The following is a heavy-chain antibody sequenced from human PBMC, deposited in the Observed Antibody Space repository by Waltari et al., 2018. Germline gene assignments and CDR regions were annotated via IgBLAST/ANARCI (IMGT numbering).Heavy chain of an antibody. CDR2: ISSSGSTI. D-gene: IGHD2-15*01. CDR3: ARGGYCSGGSCYSLGTQYYFDY. V-gene: IGHV3-48*03. J-gene: IGHJ4*02. Sequence: EVQLVESGGGLVQHGGSLRLSCAASGFTFSSYDMNWFRQVPGKGLEWDSYISSSGSTIYYADSVKGRFTISRDNAKNSLYLQMNSLRAEDTAVYYCARGGYCSGGSCYSLGTQYYFDYWGQGTLVTVSS. CDR1: GFTFSSYD.